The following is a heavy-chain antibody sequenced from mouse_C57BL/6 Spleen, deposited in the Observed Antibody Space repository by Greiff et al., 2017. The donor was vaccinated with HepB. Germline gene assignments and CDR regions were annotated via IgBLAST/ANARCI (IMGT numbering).Heavy chain of an antibody. CDR2: IYPGSGST. J-gene: IGHJ4*01. CDR1: GYTFTSYW. D-gene: IGHD1-1*01. CDR3: AREGYGSILYAMDY. Sequence: VQLQQSGAELVKPGASVKMSCKASGYTFTSYWITWVKQRPGQGLEWIGDIYPGSGSTNYNEKFKSKATLTVDTSSSTAYMQLSSLTSEDSAVYYCAREGYGSILYAMDYWGQGTSVTVSS. V-gene: IGHV1-55*01.